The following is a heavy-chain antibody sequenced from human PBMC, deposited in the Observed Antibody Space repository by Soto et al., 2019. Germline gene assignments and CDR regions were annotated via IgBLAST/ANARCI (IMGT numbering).Heavy chain of an antibody. D-gene: IGHD2-15*01. CDR2: INPNSGGT. Sequence: ASVKVSCKASGYTFTGYYMHWVRQAPGQGLEWMGWINPNSGGTNYAQKFQGWVTMTRDTSISTAYIELSRLRSDDTAVYYSARASGCSGGSCYSTFDPWGQGTLVTVSS. V-gene: IGHV1-2*04. CDR1: GYTFTGYY. CDR3: ARASGCSGGSCYSTFDP. J-gene: IGHJ5*02.